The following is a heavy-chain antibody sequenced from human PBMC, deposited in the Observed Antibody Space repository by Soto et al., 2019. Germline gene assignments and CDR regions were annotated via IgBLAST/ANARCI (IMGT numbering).Heavy chain of an antibody. V-gene: IGHV1-18*04. D-gene: IGHD3-3*01. J-gene: IGHJ6*02. Sequence: ASVKVSCKASGYTFTSYGISWVRQTPGQGLEWMGWISAYNGNTNYAQKLQGRVTMTTDTSTSTAYMELRSLRSDDTAVYCCARNTYYDFWSGYYPQAYGMDVWGQGTTVTVSS. CDR1: GYTFTSYG. CDR3: ARNTYYDFWSGYYPQAYGMDV. CDR2: ISAYNGNT.